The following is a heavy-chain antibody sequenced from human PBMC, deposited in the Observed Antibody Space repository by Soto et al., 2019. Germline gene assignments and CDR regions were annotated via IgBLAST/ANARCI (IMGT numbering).Heavy chain of an antibody. V-gene: IGHV3-15*07. CDR1: GFTFSNAW. J-gene: IGHJ4*02. CDR3: PTYSSTWSRFGY. CDR2: IKSKTDGGTT. D-gene: IGHD6-13*01. Sequence: EVQLLESGGGLVKPGGSLRLSCAASGFTFSNAWMNWVRQAPGKGLEWVGRIKSKTDGGTTDYAAPVKGRFTISRHDSKNTLYLQMISLKTEDTAVYYCPTYSSTWSRFGYWGQGTLVTVSS.